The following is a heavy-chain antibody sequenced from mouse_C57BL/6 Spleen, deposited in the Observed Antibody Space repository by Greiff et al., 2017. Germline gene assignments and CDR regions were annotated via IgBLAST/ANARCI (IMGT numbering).Heavy chain of an antibody. CDR1: GYAFSSYW. D-gene: IGHD1-1*01. CDR2: IYPGDGDT. Sequence: VKLMESGAELVKPGASVKISCKASGYAFSSYWMNWVKQRPGKGLEWIGQIYPGDGDTNYNGKFKGKATLTADKSSSTAYMQLSSLTSEDSAVYFCAREGVTTPVAGFAYWGQGTLVTVSA. J-gene: IGHJ3*01. V-gene: IGHV1-80*01. CDR3: AREGVTTPVAGFAY.